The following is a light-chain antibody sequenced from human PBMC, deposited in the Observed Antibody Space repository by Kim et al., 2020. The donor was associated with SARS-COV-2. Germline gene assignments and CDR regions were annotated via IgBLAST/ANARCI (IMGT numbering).Light chain of an antibody. J-gene: IGKJ5*01. V-gene: IGKV1-17*01. CDR2: GAS. Sequence: ASVVDRVTITCRASQNIRNDLGWYQQNPGRAPKRLIYGASSLQSGVPSRFIGSGSGTEFTLPISSVQPEDFATYFCLQHSTYPITFGQGTRLEIK. CDR1: QNIRND. CDR3: LQHSTYPIT.